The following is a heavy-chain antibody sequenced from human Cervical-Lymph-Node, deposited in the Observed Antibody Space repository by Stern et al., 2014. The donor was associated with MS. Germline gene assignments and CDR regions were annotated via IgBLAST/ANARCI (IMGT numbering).Heavy chain of an antibody. CDR3: ARLGRGPPNWGSSNY. J-gene: IGHJ4*02. V-gene: IGHV5-51*03. D-gene: IGHD7-27*01. CDR1: GYSFTSYW. CDR2: IYPGDSDT. Sequence: EDQLVESGAEVQKPGESLKISCKGSGYSFTSYWIGWGRQMPGKGLEWMGIIYPGDSDTRYTPSFQGQVTISARKYLLPSFLPRSSLKASDTAMYYCARLGRGPPNWGSSNYWGQGTLVTVSS.